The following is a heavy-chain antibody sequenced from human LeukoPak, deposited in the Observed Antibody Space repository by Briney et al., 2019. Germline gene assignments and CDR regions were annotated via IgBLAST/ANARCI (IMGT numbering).Heavy chain of an antibody. CDR3: ASLGDSSGLDY. CDR2: INPSGGST. D-gene: IGHD3-22*01. Sequence: ASVKVSCKASGYTFTSYYMHWERQAPGRWLEWMGIINPSGGSTSYAQKFQGRVTMTRDTSTSTVYTELSSLRSGDTAVYYCASLGDSSGLDYWGQGTLVTVSS. J-gene: IGHJ4*02. V-gene: IGHV1-46*01. CDR1: GYTFTSYY.